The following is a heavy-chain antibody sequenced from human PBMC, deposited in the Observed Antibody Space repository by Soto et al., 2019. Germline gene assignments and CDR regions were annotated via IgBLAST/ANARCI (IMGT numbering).Heavy chain of an antibody. CDR3: APLSVSLSGPYGIHV. V-gene: IGHV4-39*01. CDR1: GYSVTSSDYY. CDR2: MFYSGLT. Sequence: SETLSLTCSVSGYSVTSSDYYWAWIRQPPGKGLEWIGSMFYSGLTYYNPSLKSRVTLSVDTSKNQFSVRLNSVTAADTAVYYCAPLSVSLSGPYGIHVWGQGTTVT. D-gene: IGHD2-15*01. J-gene: IGHJ6*02.